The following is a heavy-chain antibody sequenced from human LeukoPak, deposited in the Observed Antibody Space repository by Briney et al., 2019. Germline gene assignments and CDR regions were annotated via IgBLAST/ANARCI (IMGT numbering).Heavy chain of an antibody. CDR2: IIPIFGTA. J-gene: IGHJ4*02. V-gene: IGHV1-69*13. CDR3: AREYGSGSLGY. D-gene: IGHD3-10*01. CDR1: GGTFSSYA. Sequence: ASVKVSCKASGGTFSSYAISWARQAPGQGLEWMGGIIPIFGTANYAQKFQGRVTITADESTSTAYMELSSLRSEDTAVYYCAREYGSGSLGYWGQGTLVTVSS.